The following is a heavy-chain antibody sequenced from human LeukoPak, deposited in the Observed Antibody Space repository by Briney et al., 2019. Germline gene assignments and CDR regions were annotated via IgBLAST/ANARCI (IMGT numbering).Heavy chain of an antibody. CDR1: GFTFSSYW. V-gene: IGHV3-74*01. Sequence: LAGGSLRLSCAASGFTFSSYWMHWVRQAPGKGLVWVSRINTDGSSTSYADSVKGRFTISRDNAKNTLYLQMNSLRAEDTAVYYCAYSSSYIHSGDGFDYWGQGTLVTVSS. J-gene: IGHJ4*02. CDR3: AYSSSYIHSGDGFDY. D-gene: IGHD6-6*01. CDR2: INTDGSST.